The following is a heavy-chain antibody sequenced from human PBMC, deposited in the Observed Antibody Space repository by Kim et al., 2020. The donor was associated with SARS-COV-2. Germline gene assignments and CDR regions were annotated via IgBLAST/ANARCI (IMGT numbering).Heavy chain of an antibody. V-gene: IGHV3-15*01. D-gene: IGHD2-15*01. CDR3: TTDLPIPVVVAATPGGVDY. Sequence: GGSLRLSCAASGFTFSNAWMSWVRQAPGKGLEWVGRIKSKTDGGTTDYAAPVKGRFTISRDDSKNTLYLQMNSLKTEDTAVYYCTTDLPIPVVVAATPGGVDYWGQGTLVTVSS. CDR2: IKSKTDGGTT. CDR1: GFTFSNAW. J-gene: IGHJ4*02.